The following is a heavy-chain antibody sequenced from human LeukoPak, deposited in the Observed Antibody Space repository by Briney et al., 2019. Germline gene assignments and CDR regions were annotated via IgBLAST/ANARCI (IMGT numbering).Heavy chain of an antibody. CDR3: ARGKGTTMVVENSFDP. D-gene: IGHD5-18*01. Sequence: GGSLRLSCTASGFTFSTYWMHWVRQVPGKGLVWVSRINSDGSTTSYADSVKGRFTVSRDNAKNTLWLQMNSLRVEDTAVYYCARGKGTTMVVENSFDPWGQGTLVTVSS. CDR1: GFTFSTYW. V-gene: IGHV3-74*01. CDR2: INSDGSTT. J-gene: IGHJ5*02.